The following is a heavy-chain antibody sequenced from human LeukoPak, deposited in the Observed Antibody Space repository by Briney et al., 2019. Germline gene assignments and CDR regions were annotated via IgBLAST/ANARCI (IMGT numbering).Heavy chain of an antibody. CDR3: ARDQRYSSGWYAVVIKLSYFDY. J-gene: IGHJ4*02. Sequence: ASVKVSCKASGYTFTGYYMHWVRQAPGQGLEWMGIINPSGGSTSYAQKFQGRVTMTRDMSTSTVYMELSSLRSEDTAVYYCARDQRYSSGWYAVVIKLSYFDYWGQGTLVTVSS. V-gene: IGHV1-46*01. CDR2: INPSGGST. CDR1: GYTFTGYY. D-gene: IGHD6-19*01.